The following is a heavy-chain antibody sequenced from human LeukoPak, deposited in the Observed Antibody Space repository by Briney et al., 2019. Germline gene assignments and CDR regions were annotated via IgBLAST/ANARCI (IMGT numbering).Heavy chain of an antibody. CDR2: NSYSGST. CDR1: GGFINIYY. CDR3: AKNGGSYSFDY. J-gene: IGHJ4*02. V-gene: IGHV4-59*01. Sequence: PSETLSLTCTVSGGFINIYYWSWIRQPPGKGLEWIGYNSYSGSTNYNPSLKSRVTISIDTSKNQFSLKLSSVTAADTAVYYCAKNGGSYSFDYWGQGTLVTVSS. D-gene: IGHD1-26*01.